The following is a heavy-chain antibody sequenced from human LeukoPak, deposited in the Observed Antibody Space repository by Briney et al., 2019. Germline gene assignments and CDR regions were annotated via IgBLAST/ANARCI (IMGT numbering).Heavy chain of an antibody. CDR1: GFSLSTSGMR. J-gene: IGHJ4*02. CDR3: ARFSPYYFDY. CDR2: IDWDDDK. V-gene: IGHV2-70*04. Sequence: ECGPALVKPTQTLTLTCTFSGFSLSTSGMRVSWIRQPPGKALEWLARIDWDDDKFYSTSLKTRLTISKDTSKNQVVLTMTNMDPVDTATYYCARFSPYYFDYWGQGTLVTVSS.